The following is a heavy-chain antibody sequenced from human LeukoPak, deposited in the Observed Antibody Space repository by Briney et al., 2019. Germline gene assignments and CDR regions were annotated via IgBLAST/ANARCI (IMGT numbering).Heavy chain of an antibody. D-gene: IGHD3-16*01. Sequence: GGSLRLSCAASGFTFSSYWMTWVRKAPGQGLESLANIKHNGDELNYVYSVEERFTISRDNAKNSVYLQMTSLRAEDTAVYYCARELRAFDSWGQGTLVTVSS. CDR3: ARELRAFDS. CDR1: GFTFSSYW. CDR2: IKHNGDEL. J-gene: IGHJ4*02. V-gene: IGHV3-7*01.